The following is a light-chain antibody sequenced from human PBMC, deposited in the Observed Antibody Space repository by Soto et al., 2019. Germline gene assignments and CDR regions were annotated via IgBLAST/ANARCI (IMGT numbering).Light chain of an antibody. CDR2: DAS. V-gene: IGKV3-11*01. Sequence: DIVLTQSPATLSLSLGERATLSCRASQSVSSYLAWYQQKPGQAPRLLIYDASNRATGIPARFSGSGSGTDITLNISSLEPEDFAVYYCQQRSNWPLTFGQGTRLEIK. CDR1: QSVSSY. J-gene: IGKJ5*01. CDR3: QQRSNWPLT.